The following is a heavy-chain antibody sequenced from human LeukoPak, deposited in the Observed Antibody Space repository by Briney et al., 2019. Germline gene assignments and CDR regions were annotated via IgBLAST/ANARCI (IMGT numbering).Heavy chain of an antibody. CDR3: ARYKSITIFGVVIAYFDY. CDR2: IYYSGST. J-gene: IGHJ4*02. D-gene: IGHD3-3*01. Sequence: SQTLSLTCTVSGGSISSYYWSWIRQPPGKGLEWIGYIYYSGSTNYNPSLKSRVTTSVDTSKNQFSLKLSSVTAADTAVYYCARYKSITIFGVVIAYFDYWGQGTLVTVSS. V-gene: IGHV4-59*01. CDR1: GGSISSYY.